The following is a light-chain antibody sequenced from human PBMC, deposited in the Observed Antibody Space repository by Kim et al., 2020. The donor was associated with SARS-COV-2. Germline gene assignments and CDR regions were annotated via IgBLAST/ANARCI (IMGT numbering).Light chain of an antibody. J-gene: IGKJ2*03. V-gene: IGKV1-39*01. CDR3: QQTFETQYS. CDR2: AAS. CDR1: QSVSIN. Sequence: DIEMTQSPSALSASVGDRVTITCRASQSVSINLNWYQQKPWKAPRLLIYAASSLQSGVPSRFSGSGFGTGFTLTISCLQPEEFAVYYCQQTFETQYSFGRGTKVDI.